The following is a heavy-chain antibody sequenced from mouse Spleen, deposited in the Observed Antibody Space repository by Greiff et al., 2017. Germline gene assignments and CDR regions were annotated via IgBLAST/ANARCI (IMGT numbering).Heavy chain of an antibody. J-gene: IGHJ4*01. CDR1: GYAFSSSW. CDR3: AREEGRQLGQRIYYAMDY. Sequence: QVQLQQSGPELVKPGASVKISCKASGYAFSSSWLNWVKQRPGKGLEWIGRIYPGDGDTNYNGKFKGKATLTADKSSSTAYMQLSSLTSEDSAVYFCAREEGRQLGQRIYYAMDYWGQGTSVTVSS. CDR2: IYPGDGDT. D-gene: IGHD3-2*01. V-gene: IGHV1-82*01.